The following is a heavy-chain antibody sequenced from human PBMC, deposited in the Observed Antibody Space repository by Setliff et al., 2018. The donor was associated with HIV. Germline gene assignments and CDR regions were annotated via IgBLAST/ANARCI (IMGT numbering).Heavy chain of an antibody. CDR2: INTSGST. CDR1: GGSISSYY. CDR3: ARGEAAAGTSYYYYYMDV. D-gene: IGHD6-13*01. Sequence: SETLSLTCTVSGGSISSYYWSWIRQPAGKGLEWIGRINTSGSTNYNPSLKSRVTMSVDTSKNQFSLKLSSVTAADTAVYYCARGEAAAGTSYYYYYMDVWGKGTTVTVSS. J-gene: IGHJ6*03. V-gene: IGHV4-4*07.